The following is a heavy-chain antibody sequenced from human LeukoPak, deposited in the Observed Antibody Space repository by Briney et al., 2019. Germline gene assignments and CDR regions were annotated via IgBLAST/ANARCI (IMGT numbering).Heavy chain of an antibody. CDR3: AKGRDTNS. Sequence: GRFLRLSCAASGFTFSSYGMHWVRQAPGKGLEWVAVISYDGSNKYYADSVKGRFTISRDNSKNTLYLQMNSLRAEDTAVYYCAKGRDTNSWGQGTLVTVSS. CDR1: GFTFSSYG. D-gene: IGHD5-18*01. CDR2: ISYDGSNK. V-gene: IGHV3-30*18. J-gene: IGHJ4*02.